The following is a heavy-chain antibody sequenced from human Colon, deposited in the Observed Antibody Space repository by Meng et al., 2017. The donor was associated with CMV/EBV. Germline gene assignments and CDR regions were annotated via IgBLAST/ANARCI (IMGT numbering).Heavy chain of an antibody. J-gene: IGHJ4*02. Sequence: GSVKSGSDYWSWIRPPPGKGLEWIGHVYYTGSTNYNPSLRGRVTMSMDTSKNQFSLMLNSVTAADTAVYYCARGKTMYGVTYYFDSWGLGTLVTVSS. V-gene: IGHV4-61*01. D-gene: IGHD2-21*02. CDR2: VYYTGST. CDR1: GSVKSGSDY. CDR3: ARGKTMYGVTYYFDS.